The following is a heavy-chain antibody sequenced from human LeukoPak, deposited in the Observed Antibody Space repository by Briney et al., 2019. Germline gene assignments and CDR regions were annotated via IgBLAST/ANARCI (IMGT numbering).Heavy chain of an antibody. V-gene: IGHV3-7*01. Sequence: PGGSLRLSCAASGFSFSSYWMSWVRQAPGKGLEWVANINQDGSAKYYVDSVKGRFTISSDNAKTSVYLQMNSLRDEDAAVYYCASSHDSSGNDWGQGTLVIVSS. D-gene: IGHD3-22*01. CDR2: INQDGSAK. CDR3: ASSHDSSGND. J-gene: IGHJ4*02. CDR1: GFSFSSYW.